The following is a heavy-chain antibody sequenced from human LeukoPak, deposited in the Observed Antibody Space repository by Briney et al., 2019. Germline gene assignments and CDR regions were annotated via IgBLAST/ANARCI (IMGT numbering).Heavy chain of an antibody. CDR2: IYHSGST. CDR3: ARGTLTHFDY. V-gene: IGHV4-4*02. CDR1: GFTFSSYAM. J-gene: IGHJ4*02. Sequence: GSLRLSCAASGFTFSSYAMSWVRQAPGKGLEWIGEIYHSGSTNYNPSLKSRVTISVDKSKNQFSLKLSSVTAADTAVYYCARGTLTHFDYWGQGTLVTVSS.